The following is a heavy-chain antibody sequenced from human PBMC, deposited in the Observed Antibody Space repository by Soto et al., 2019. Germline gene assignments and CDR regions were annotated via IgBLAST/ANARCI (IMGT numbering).Heavy chain of an antibody. CDR2: VWYDGSKK. J-gene: IGHJ6*02. CDR3: ARDRAGYNDYYYGMDV. CDR1: EFTFSIYG. Sequence: PGGSLRLSCAASEFTFSIYGMHWVRQAPGKGLEWVAVVWYDGSKKYYLDSVRGRFTISRDNSKNMMYLEMSSLRAEDTAVYYCARDRAGYNDYYYGMDVWGQGTTVTVSS. V-gene: IGHV3-33*01. D-gene: IGHD5-18*01.